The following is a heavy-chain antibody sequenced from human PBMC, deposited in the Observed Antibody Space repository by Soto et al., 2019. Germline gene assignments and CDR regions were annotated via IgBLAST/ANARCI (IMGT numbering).Heavy chain of an antibody. CDR2: IYWDDDK. J-gene: IGHJ5*02. D-gene: IGHD3-10*01. CDR3: LHFKPKAYSAWGISRNWSHP. Sequence: QITLKESGPTLVKPTQTLTLTCTFSGFSLSTSGVGVGWIRQPPGKALEWLALIYWDDDKRYSPSLKSRLTTPKAPTKILVVLNVTNMDPVVTATFFCLHFKPKAYSAWGISRNWSHPGGREALDT. V-gene: IGHV2-5*02. CDR1: GFSLSTSGVG.